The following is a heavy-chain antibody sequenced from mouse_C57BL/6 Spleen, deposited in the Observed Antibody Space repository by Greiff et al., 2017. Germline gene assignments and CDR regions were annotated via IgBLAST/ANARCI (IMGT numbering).Heavy chain of an antibody. CDR3: ASDYGNYDY. CDR1: GFTFSSYA. CDR2: ISHGGSYT. Sequence: EVKLMESGGGLVKPGGSLKLSCAASGFTFSSYAMSWVRQTPGQRLEWVATISHGGSYTYYPDNVKGRFTISRDNAKNDLYLQMSHLKSEDTAMYYCASDYGNYDYWGQGTTLTVSS. V-gene: IGHV5-4*03. D-gene: IGHD2-1*01. J-gene: IGHJ2*01.